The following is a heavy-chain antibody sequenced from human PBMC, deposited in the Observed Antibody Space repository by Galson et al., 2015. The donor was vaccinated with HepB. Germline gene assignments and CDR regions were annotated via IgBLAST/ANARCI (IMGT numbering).Heavy chain of an antibody. V-gene: IGHV3-48*01. J-gene: IGHJ5*02. D-gene: IGHD5-18*01. Sequence: SLRLSCAGFGLTFSSYNMNWVRQAPGKGLEWISFISRSSDTIHYADSVKGRFTISRDNAKDSLFLQMNSLRAGDTAIYYCARGSYYSDDPIAWGQGTLVTVSS. CDR1: GLTFSSYN. CDR3: ARGSYYSDDPIA. CDR2: ISRSSDTI.